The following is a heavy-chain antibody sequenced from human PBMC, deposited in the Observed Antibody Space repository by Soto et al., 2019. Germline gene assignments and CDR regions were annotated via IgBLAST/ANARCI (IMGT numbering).Heavy chain of an antibody. CDR3: ARVSIAAAGFDY. CDR1: GFTVSSNY. CDR2: IYSGGST. J-gene: IGHJ4*02. Sequence: GGSLRLSCAASGFTVSSNYMSWVRQAPGKGLERVSVIYSGGSTYYADSVKGRFTISRDNSKNTLYLQMNSLRAEDTAVYYCARVSIAAAGFDYWGQGTLVTVSS. V-gene: IGHV3-53*01. D-gene: IGHD6-13*01.